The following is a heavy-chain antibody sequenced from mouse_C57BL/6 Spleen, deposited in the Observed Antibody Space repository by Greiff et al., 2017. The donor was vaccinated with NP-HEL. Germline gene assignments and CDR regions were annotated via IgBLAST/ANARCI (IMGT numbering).Heavy chain of an antibody. J-gene: IGHJ4*01. Sequence: EVKVVESGGGLVKPGGSLKLSCAASGFTFSSYAMSWVRQTPEKRLEWVATISDGGSYTYYPDNVKGRFTISRDNAKNNLYLQMSHLKSEDTAMYYCAREATTVVATEAMDYWGQGTSVTVSS. D-gene: IGHD1-1*01. CDR1: GFTFSSYA. CDR3: AREATTVVATEAMDY. V-gene: IGHV5-4*01. CDR2: ISDGGSYT.